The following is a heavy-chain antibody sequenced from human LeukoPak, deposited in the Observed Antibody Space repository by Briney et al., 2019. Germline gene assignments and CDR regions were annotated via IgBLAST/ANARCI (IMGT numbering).Heavy chain of an antibody. J-gene: IGHJ5*02. CDR3: ARELRIAAPRRPRGDWFDP. CDR2: VYYSGST. D-gene: IGHD6-6*01. Sequence: SETLSLTCTVSGGSISSYYWGWIRQPPGKGLEWIGSVYYSGSTYYSPSLKSRVSISVDTSKTQFSLKLISLTAADTAVYYCARELRIAAPRRPRGDWFDPWGLGTLVTVSS. CDR1: GGSISSYY. V-gene: IGHV4-39*07.